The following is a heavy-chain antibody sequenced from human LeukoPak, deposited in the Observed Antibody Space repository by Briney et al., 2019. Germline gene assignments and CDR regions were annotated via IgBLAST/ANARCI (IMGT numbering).Heavy chain of an antibody. CDR3: ARVKSKPY. CDR2: IYSGGST. CDR1: GFTFRSYV. J-gene: IGHJ4*02. Sequence: GGSLRLSCAASGFTFRSYVMNWVRQAPGKGLEWVSVIYSGGSTYYADSVKGRFTISRDNSKNTLYLQMNSLRAEDTAVYYCARVKSKPYWGQGTLVTVSS. V-gene: IGHV3-66*01.